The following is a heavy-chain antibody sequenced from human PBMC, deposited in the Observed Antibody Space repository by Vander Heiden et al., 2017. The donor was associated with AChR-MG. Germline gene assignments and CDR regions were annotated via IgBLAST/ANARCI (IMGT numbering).Heavy chain of an antibody. J-gene: IGHJ6*02. Sequence: QVQLVESGGGVVQPGGSLRLSCAASGFSFSSYGMHWVRQAPGKGLEWVAFIRYDGSNKYYADSVKGRFTISRDNSKNTLYLQMNSLRAEDTAVYYCAKETYYYGSGRGYYGMDVWGQGATVNVS. CDR2: IRYDGSNK. D-gene: IGHD3-10*01. CDR1: GFSFSSYG. CDR3: AKETYYYGSGRGYYGMDV. V-gene: IGHV3-30*02.